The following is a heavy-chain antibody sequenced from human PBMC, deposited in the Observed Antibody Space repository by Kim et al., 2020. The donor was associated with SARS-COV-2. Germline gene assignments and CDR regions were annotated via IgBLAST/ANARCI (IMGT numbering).Heavy chain of an antibody. V-gene: IGHV4-39*01. CDR1: GDSISRSSKY. CDR3: ARLVSENSAVEY. Sequence: SETLSLTCTVSGDSISRSSKYWGWIRQPPGQGLEWIGSINYSGNTYYNPSLKSRVTISVDTSKNQFSLKMRSVTAADTAVYYCARLVSENSAVEYWGQGTLVTASS. J-gene: IGHJ4*02. CDR2: INYSGNT.